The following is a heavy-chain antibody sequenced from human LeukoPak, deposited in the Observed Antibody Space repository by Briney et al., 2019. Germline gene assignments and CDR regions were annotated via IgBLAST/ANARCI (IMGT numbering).Heavy chain of an antibody. V-gene: IGHV3-21*01. J-gene: IGHJ5*02. D-gene: IGHD3-3*01. CDR3: AIDYDFWSGYYLSRPPHL. CDR2: ISGSSSYI. CDR1: GFIFSSYS. Sequence: PGGSLRLSCAASGFIFSSYSMTWVRQAPGKGLEWVSSISGSSSYIDYVGSVKGRFTISRDNTKDSLYLQMNSLRADDTAVYYCAIDYDFWSGYYLSRPPHLWGQGTLVTVSS.